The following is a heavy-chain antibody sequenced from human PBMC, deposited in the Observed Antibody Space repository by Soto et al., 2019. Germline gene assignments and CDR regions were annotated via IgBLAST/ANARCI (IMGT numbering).Heavy chain of an antibody. V-gene: IGHV3-7*01. Sequence: PGGSLRLSCAASGVTFSSSGMNWVRLAPEKGLEWGANIKQDGSEKYDVDSVKGGFTISRDNAKNSLYLQMNSLRAEDTPLYYCAGFDFWRGSLWGRGTLVTVSS. CDR1: GVTFSSSG. CDR3: AGFDFWRGSL. D-gene: IGHD3-3*01. CDR2: IKQDGSEK. J-gene: IGHJ4*02.